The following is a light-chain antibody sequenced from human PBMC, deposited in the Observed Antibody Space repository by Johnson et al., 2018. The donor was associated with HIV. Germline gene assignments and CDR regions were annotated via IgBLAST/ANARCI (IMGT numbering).Light chain of an antibody. J-gene: IGLJ1*01. V-gene: IGLV1-51*02. CDR3: ATWDNSRKTGGC. CDR1: SSNIGNNY. Sequence: HSVLTQPPSVSAAPGQKVTISCSGSSSNIGNNYVSWYQQLPGTAPKLLIYEDNKRPSGIPDRFSGSKSGTSATLGITGLQTGDEADYYCATWDNSRKTGGCFGAGTKVTVL. CDR2: EDN.